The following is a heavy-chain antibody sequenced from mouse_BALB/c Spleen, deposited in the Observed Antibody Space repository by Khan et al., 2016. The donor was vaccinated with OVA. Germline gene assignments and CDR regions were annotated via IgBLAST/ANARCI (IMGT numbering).Heavy chain of an antibody. J-gene: IGHJ4*01. Sequence: VQLKESGPELVKPGASVKISCKTSGYTFPEYTVHWVKQSLGKSLDWIGVINPKNGGTAYNQKFKGKAISTVDKSSSTAYMEFRSLTSEDSAVYYCARDAGRYWGQGTSVTVAS. CDR2: INPKNGGT. CDR3: ARDAGRY. V-gene: IGHV1-18*01. CDR1: GYTFPEYT. D-gene: IGHD3-3*01.